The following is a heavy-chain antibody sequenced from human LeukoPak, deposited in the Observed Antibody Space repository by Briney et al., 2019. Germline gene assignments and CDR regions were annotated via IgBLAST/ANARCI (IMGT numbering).Heavy chain of an antibody. D-gene: IGHD4-17*01. V-gene: IGHV4-31*03. CDR1: GGSISSGGYY. CDR3: ARDGYGDLRGFDP. J-gene: IGHJ5*02. CDR2: IYYSGST. Sequence: SRTLSLTCTVSGGSISSGGYYWSWISQHPGKGLEWIGYIYYSGSTYYNPSLKSRVTISVDTSKNQFSLKLSSVTAADTGVYYCARDGYGDLRGFDPWGQGTLVTVSS.